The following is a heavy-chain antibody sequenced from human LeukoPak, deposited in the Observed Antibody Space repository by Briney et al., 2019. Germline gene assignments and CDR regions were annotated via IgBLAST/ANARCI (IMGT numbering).Heavy chain of an antibody. V-gene: IGHV1-2*06. J-gene: IGHJ4*02. Sequence: GASVKVSCKASGYTFTGYYMHWVRQAPGQGLEWMGRINPNSGGTNYAQKFQGRVTMTRETSISTAYMELSRLRSDDTAVYYCARDIHFGYSYGYAMSYFDYWGQGTLVTVSS. CDR3: ARDIHFGYSYGYAMSYFDY. D-gene: IGHD5-18*01. CDR2: INPNSGGT. CDR1: GYTFTGYY.